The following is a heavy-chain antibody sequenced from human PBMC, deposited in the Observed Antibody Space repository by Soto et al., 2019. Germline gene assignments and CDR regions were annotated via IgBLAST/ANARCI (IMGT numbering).Heavy chain of an antibody. Sequence: ASVKVSCKASGGTFSSYTISWVRQAPGQGLEWMGRIIPILGIANYAQKFQGRVTITADKSTSTAYMELSSLRSEDTAVYYCARESGGYTHYFDYWGQGTLVTVSS. J-gene: IGHJ4*02. CDR2: IIPILGIA. CDR1: GGTFSSYT. CDR3: ARESGGYTHYFDY. V-gene: IGHV1-69*04. D-gene: IGHD2-15*01.